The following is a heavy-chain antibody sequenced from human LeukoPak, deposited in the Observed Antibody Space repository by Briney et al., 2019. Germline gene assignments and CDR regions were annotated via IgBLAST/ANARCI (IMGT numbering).Heavy chain of an antibody. D-gene: IGHD2-21*02. CDR3: VRAPIVVVTFFDY. CDR2: ISSNGGST. Sequence: GGSLRLSCSASGITFSSYAMHWVRQAPGKGLEYVSAISSNGGSTYYADSVKGRFTISRDNSKNTLYLQMSGLRAEDTAVYYCVRAPIVVVTFFDYWGQGTLVTVPS. J-gene: IGHJ4*02. CDR1: GITFSSYA. V-gene: IGHV3-64D*06.